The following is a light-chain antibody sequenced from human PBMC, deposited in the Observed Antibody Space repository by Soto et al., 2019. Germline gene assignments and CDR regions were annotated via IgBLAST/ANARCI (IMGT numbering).Light chain of an antibody. J-gene: IGKJ5*01. CDR1: QGISSW. CDR3: QQANSFPLT. Sequence: DIHMTQSPASGSASVGDTGTSTCRASQGISSWLAWYQQKPGKAPKLLIYSASSLHSGVPSRFSGSRSGTDFTLTISSLQPEDFATYYCQQANSFPLTFGQGTRLEIK. CDR2: SAS. V-gene: IGKV1-12*01.